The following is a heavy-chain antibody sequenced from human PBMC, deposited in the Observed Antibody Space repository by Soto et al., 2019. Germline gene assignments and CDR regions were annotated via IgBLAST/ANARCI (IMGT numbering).Heavy chain of an antibody. Sequence: SETLFLTCTVSGTAISSYYWSWVRQPPGKELEWIANIHYSGTTTYNPSLASRVTLSVDTSTNQFSLQKTSVTAADRAMYFCSRYNSCAIDYCGRGTLVTVSS. D-gene: IGHD2-2*02. J-gene: IGHJ4*02. CDR1: GTAISSYY. V-gene: IGHV4-59*01. CDR2: IHYSGTT. CDR3: SRYNSCAIDY.